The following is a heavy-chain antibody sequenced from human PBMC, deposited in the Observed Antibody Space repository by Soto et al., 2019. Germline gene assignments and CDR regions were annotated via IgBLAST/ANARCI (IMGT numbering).Heavy chain of an antibody. Sequence: TLSLTCAVSGGSISSGGYSWSWIRQPPGKGLEWIGYIYHSGSTYYNPSLKSRVTISVDRSKNQFSLKLSSVTAADTAVYYCASRGYNDYGDYWSDYWGQGTLVTVSS. CDR1: GGSISSGGYS. V-gene: IGHV4-30-2*01. CDR3: ASRGYNDYGDYWSDY. CDR2: IYHSGST. J-gene: IGHJ4*02. D-gene: IGHD4-17*01.